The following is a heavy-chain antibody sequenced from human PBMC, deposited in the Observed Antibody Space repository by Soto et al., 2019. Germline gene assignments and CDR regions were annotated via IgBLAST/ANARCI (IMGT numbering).Heavy chain of an antibody. D-gene: IGHD3-10*01. J-gene: IGHJ4*02. V-gene: IGHV1-69*12. Sequence: QVQLVQSGAEVKKPGSSVKVSCKASGGTFSSYAISWVRQAPGQGLEWMGGISPIFGTANYAQKFQGRVTITADESTSTAYMELSSLRSEDTAVYYCARKGGLEYGSGSYSPDYWGQGTLVTVSS. CDR1: GGTFSSYA. CDR2: ISPIFGTA. CDR3: ARKGGLEYGSGSYSPDY.